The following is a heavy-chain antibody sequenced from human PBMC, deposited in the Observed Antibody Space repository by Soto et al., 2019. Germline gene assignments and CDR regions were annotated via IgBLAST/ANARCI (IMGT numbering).Heavy chain of an antibody. Sequence: GESLKISCKGSGYSFTSYWISWVRQMPGKGLEWMGRIDPSDSYTNYSPSFQGHVTISADKSISTAYLQWSSLKASDTAMYYCARLVPGYCSSTSCYPSEYYYYYGMDVWGQGTTVTVSS. V-gene: IGHV5-10-1*01. J-gene: IGHJ6*02. D-gene: IGHD2-2*03. CDR1: GYSFTSYW. CDR3: ARLVPGYCSSTSCYPSEYYYYYGMDV. CDR2: IDPSDSYT.